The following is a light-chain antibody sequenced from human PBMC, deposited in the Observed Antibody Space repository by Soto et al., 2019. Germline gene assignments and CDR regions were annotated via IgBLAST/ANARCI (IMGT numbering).Light chain of an antibody. CDR3: QQYNNWPRT. Sequence: EVELTQSPGTLSLSPGERATLSCRASQSVSSSHLAWYQQKRGQAPRLLIYDTSTRATGIPDRFSGSGSGTDFTLTISRLEPEDFAVYYCQQYNNWPRTFGQGTKVDIK. V-gene: IGKV3-20*01. CDR2: DTS. J-gene: IGKJ1*01. CDR1: QSVSSSH.